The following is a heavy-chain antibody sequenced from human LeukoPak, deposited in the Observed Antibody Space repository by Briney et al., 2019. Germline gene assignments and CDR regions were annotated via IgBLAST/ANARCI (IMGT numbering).Heavy chain of an antibody. CDR2: SSPYSGGT. CDR1: GYSFTGYY. D-gene: IGHD6-13*01. CDR3: ASALNSRNSSC. Sequence: ASVKVSCKASGYSFTGYYMHWVRQAPGQGLEWMGWSSPYSGGTHYAQNFQGRVTMTTDTPISTAYMELSSLRSDDTAIYYCASALNSRNSSCWGQGTLVTVSS. J-gene: IGHJ4*02. V-gene: IGHV1-2*02.